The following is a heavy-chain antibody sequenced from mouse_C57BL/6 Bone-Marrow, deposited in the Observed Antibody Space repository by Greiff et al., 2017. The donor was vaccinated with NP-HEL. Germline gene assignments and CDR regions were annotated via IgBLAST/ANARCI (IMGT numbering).Heavy chain of an antibody. CDR2: INPYNGGT. CDR1: GYTFTDYY. J-gene: IGHJ3*01. D-gene: IGHD2-3*01. Sequence: EVKLQESGPVLVKPGASVKMSCKASGYTFTDYYMNWVKQSHGKSLEWIGVINPYNGGTSYNQKFKGKATLTVDKSSSTAYMELNSLTSEDSAVYYCASQGGYYSAYWGQGTLVTVSA. V-gene: IGHV1-19*01. CDR3: ASQGGYYSAY.